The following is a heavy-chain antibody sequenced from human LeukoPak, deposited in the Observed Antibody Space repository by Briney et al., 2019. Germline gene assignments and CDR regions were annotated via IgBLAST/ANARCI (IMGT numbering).Heavy chain of an antibody. V-gene: IGHV3-23*01. CDR1: GLTLSNYD. J-gene: IGHJ4*02. Sequence: GGSLRLSCVASGLTLSNYDTTWVRQAPGKGLEYVSSIGSGGYRFYGGSVKGRFSIFRDNSQNTVYLQMNSLRGEDTAIYFCAKKLPDASSYLDFWGQGILVTVSS. CDR2: IGSGGYR. CDR3: AKKLPDASSYLDF. D-gene: IGHD6-6*01.